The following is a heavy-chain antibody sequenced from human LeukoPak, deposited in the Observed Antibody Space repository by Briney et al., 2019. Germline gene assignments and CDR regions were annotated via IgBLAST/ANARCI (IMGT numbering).Heavy chain of an antibody. CDR3: ARSYFSLGAFDI. CDR2: VYHSGST. Sequence: ASETLSLTCGVSGYSIRTGYYWGWVRQPPGKGLEWIGSVYHSGSTYYNPSLKSRVNILVDTSKNQFSRRLTSVTAADTAVYYCARSYFSLGAFDIWGQGTIVTVSS. CDR1: GYSIRTGYY. V-gene: IGHV4-38-2*01. D-gene: IGHD2/OR15-2a*01. J-gene: IGHJ3*02.